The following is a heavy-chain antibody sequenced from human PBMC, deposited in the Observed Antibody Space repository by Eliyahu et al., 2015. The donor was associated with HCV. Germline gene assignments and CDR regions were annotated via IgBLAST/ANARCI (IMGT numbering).Heavy chain of an antibody. CDR3: ASGGGGIAVAGTGGWFDP. Sequence: QVQLQESGPGLVKPSETLSLTCTVSGGSVTSYYWSWIRQPPGKGLEWIGYIHYSGSTYNNPSLKSRVTISLDTSKNQFSLNLTSVTAADTAVYYCASGGGGIAVAGTGGWFDPWGQGTLVTVSS. J-gene: IGHJ5*02. CDR2: IHYSGST. CDR1: GGSVTSYY. D-gene: IGHD6-19*01. V-gene: IGHV4-59*02.